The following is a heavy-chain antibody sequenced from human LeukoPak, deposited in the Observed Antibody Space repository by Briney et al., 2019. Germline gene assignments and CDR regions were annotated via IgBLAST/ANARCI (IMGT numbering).Heavy chain of an antibody. V-gene: IGHV4-4*07. J-gene: IGHJ4*02. CDR1: GGSTSSYY. Sequence: SETLSLTCTISGGSTSSYYWSWIRQPAGKGLEWIGRIYSTGSTNYNPSLKSRVTKSVDTSKNQFSLRLRSVTAADTAVYYCARQIASAGTAGFDFWGQGALVTVSS. D-gene: IGHD6-13*01. CDR2: IYSTGST. CDR3: ARQIASAGTAGFDF.